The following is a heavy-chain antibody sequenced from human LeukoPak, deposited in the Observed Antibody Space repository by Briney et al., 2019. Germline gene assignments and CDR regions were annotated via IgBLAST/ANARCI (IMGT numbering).Heavy chain of an antibody. V-gene: IGHV3-48*03. D-gene: IGHD2-2*01. J-gene: IGHJ5*02. CDR1: GFTFSSYE. Sequence: GGSLRLSCAASGFTFSSYEMNWVRQAPGKGLERVSYISSSGSTIYYADSVKGRFTISRDNAKNSLYLQMNSLRAEDTAVYYCARDPWGYQLLSGWFDPWGQGTLVTVSS. CDR3: ARDPWGYQLLSGWFDP. CDR2: ISSSGSTI.